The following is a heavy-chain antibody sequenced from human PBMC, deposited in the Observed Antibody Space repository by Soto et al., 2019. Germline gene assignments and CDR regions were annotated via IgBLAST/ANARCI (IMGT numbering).Heavy chain of an antibody. D-gene: IGHD3-3*01. CDR3: ARHLLWSTNGPGQSWFDP. J-gene: IGHJ5*02. CDR1: GFTFSSYA. V-gene: IGHV3-23*01. CDR2: ISGRGDST. Sequence: EVQLLESGGGLVQPGGSLRLYCAASGFTFSSYAMSWVRQAPGKGLEWVSAISGRGDSTYYADSVKGRFTISSDNSKKRVYLQTNILRAEDTAVYYCARHLLWSTNGPGQSWFDPWGQGTLVTVSS.